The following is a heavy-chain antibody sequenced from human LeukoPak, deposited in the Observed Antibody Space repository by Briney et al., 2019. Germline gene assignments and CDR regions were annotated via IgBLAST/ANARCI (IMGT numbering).Heavy chain of an antibody. J-gene: IGHJ4*02. D-gene: IGHD6-13*01. CDR3: AREPSSGSVSSWYPLDY. CDR1: GFTFSMHS. Sequence: GVLRLSCVASGFTFSMHSLNWVRQTPGKGLEWVSYISSGRTEFYADSVKGRFTISRDNAKNSLYLQMNGLRVEDTAVYYCAREPSSGSVSSWYPLDYWGQGTLVTVSS. V-gene: IGHV3-48*01. CDR2: ISSGRTE.